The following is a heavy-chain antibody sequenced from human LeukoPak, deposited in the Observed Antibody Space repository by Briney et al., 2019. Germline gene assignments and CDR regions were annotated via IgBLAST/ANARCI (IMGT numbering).Heavy chain of an antibody. CDR3: ARDGGHNSGSPY. CDR2: ISYDESTE. Sequence: GGSLRLPCAASGFTFSNYAMHWVRQTPGKGLEWVAVISYDESTEYYADSVQGRFTISRDNSKNTVSLQMNSLRAEDTAVYYCARDGGHNSGSPYWGQGTLVTVSS. J-gene: IGHJ4*02. D-gene: IGHD3-10*01. V-gene: IGHV3-30-3*01. CDR1: GFTFSNYA.